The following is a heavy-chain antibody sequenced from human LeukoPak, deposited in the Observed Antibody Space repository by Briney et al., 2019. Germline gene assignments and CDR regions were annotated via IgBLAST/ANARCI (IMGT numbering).Heavy chain of an antibody. Sequence: PGGSLRLSCAASGFTFDDYGMSWVRQAPGKGLEWVSGINGNGGSTGYADSVKGRFTISRDNAKNSLYLQMNSLRAEDTALYYCARSGGTTVVTRAYYYYMDVWGKGTTVTVSS. J-gene: IGHJ6*03. CDR3: ARSGGTTVVTRAYYYYMDV. CDR2: INGNGGST. V-gene: IGHV3-20*04. D-gene: IGHD4-23*01. CDR1: GFTFDDYG.